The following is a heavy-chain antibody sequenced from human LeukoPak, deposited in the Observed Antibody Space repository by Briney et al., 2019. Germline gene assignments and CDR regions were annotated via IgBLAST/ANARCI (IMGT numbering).Heavy chain of an antibody. CDR1: GFTFSTYA. CDR2: ISSSGDRT. D-gene: IGHD3-22*01. CDR3: ARDRPNYHESNGHYYRPNGDY. J-gene: IGHJ4*02. Sequence: GGSLRLSCAASGFTFSTYAMSWVRQAPGKGLEWVSSISSSGDRTFYADSVKDRFTISRDNSENTLYLQMSRLRAEDTAVYYCARDRPNYHESNGHYYRPNGDYWGQGTLVTVSS. V-gene: IGHV3-23*01.